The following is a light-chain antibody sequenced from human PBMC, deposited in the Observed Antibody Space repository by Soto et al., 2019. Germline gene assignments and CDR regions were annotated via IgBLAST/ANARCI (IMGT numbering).Light chain of an antibody. J-gene: IGKJ1*01. CDR3: LQYGLSLMT. CDR2: GAS. V-gene: IGKV3-20*01. CDR1: QSVTSSD. Sequence: EIVLTQSPCILSCSPVEGFTLSCRASQSVTSSDLAWYQQKPGQAPRLLIYGASSRATGIPDRFSGSGSVTDFTLTISRLEPEDFALYYCLQYGLSLMTFGQGTKVDIK.